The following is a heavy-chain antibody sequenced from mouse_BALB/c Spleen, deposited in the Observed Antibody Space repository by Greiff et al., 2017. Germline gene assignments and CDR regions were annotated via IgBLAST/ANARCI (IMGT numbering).Heavy chain of an antibody. CDR1: GFTFTDYY. J-gene: IGHJ2*01. CDR2: ISNKANGYTT. CDR3: ARGYFDY. Sequence: EVMLVESGGGLVQPGGSLRLSCATSGFTFTDYYMSWVRQPPGKALEWLGFISNKANGYTTEYSVFVKARFTISRDNSQRILYLQMNTLRAEDNATYDSARGYFDYWGQGTTLTVSS. V-gene: IGHV7-3*02.